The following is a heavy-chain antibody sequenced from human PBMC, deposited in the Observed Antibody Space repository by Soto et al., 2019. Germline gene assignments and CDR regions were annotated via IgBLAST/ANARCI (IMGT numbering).Heavy chain of an antibody. Sequence: QVQLQASGPGLVKPSQTLTLTSTVSGGSISRGRFYWSWTRQHPGKGLECIGHISDSVSSYYNPSLESRFTISVNTSENHFSQKLSAVTAADTAVYCCARTTFYDIFTAYYSLFDYWGQGTKVTVSS. CDR1: GGSISRGRFY. CDR3: ARTTFYDIFTAYYSLFDY. CDR2: ISDSVSS. D-gene: IGHD3-9*01. J-gene: IGHJ4*02. V-gene: IGHV4-31*03.